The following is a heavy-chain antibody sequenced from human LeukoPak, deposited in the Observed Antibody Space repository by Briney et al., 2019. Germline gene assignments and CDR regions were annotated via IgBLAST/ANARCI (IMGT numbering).Heavy chain of an antibody. V-gene: IGHV3-23*01. J-gene: IGHJ4*02. CDR1: GFTFSSYA. CDR2: ISGTGGRT. CDR3: AKSTIAVAGYFDY. D-gene: IGHD6-19*01. Sequence: GGSLRLSCAASGFTFSSYAMNWVRQAPGKGLEWVSVISGTGGRTYYADSVKGRFTISRDNAKNSMYLQMNSLRAEDTALYYCAKSTIAVAGYFDYWGQGTLVTVSS.